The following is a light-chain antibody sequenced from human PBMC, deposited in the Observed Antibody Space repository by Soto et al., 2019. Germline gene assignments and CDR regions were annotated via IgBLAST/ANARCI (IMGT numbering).Light chain of an antibody. CDR2: GVT. CDR1: SSDVGGYNY. V-gene: IGLV2-8*01. CDR3: SSYAGSNNRV. J-gene: IGLJ3*02. Sequence: QSALTQPPSASGSPGQSVTISCTGTSSDVGGYNYVSWYQQHPGKAPKLMIYGVTKRPSGVPDRFSGSKSGNTASLTVSGLQAEDAADYSCSSYAGSNNRVFGGGTKLTVL.